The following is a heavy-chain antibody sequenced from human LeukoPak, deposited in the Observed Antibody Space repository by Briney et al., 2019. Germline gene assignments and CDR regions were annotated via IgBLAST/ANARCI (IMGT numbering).Heavy chain of an antibody. CDR1: GYTLTELS. Sequence: ASVKVSCKVSGYTLTELSMHWVRQAPGKGLEWMGGFDPEDGETIYAQKFQGRVTMTEDTSTDTAYMELSSLRSEDTAVYYCARDMRYCSSTSCKSTKNYYYYYGMDVWGQGTTVTVSS. V-gene: IGHV1-24*01. J-gene: IGHJ6*02. CDR2: FDPEDGET. D-gene: IGHD2-2*01. CDR3: ARDMRYCSSTSCKSTKNYYYYYGMDV.